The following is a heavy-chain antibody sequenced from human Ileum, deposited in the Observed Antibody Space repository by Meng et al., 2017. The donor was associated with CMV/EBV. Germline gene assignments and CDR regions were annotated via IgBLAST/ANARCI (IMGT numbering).Heavy chain of an antibody. V-gene: IGHV4-30-2*01. Sequence: SISSGGYSWSWIRQPPGKGLEWIGYIYHSGSTYYNPSLKSRVTISVDRSKNQFSLKLSSVTAADTAVYYCARGPYDFWSGYYGMDVWGQGTTVTVSS. D-gene: IGHD3-3*01. CDR1: SISSGGYS. CDR2: IYHSGST. CDR3: ARGPYDFWSGYYGMDV. J-gene: IGHJ6*02.